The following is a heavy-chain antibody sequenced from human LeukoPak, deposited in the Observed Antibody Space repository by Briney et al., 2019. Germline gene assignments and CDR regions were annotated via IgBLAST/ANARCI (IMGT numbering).Heavy chain of an antibody. CDR2: IYYSGST. D-gene: IGHD4-17*01. CDR1: GGSISSYY. Sequence: SETLSLTCTVSGGSISSYYWSWIRQPPGEGLEWIGYIYYSGSTNYNPSLKSRVAISVDTSKNQFSLKLSSVTAADTAVYYCAGTDDYGDYYYYYGMDVWGKGTTVTVSS. J-gene: IGHJ6*04. V-gene: IGHV4-59*01. CDR3: AGTDDYGDYYYYYGMDV.